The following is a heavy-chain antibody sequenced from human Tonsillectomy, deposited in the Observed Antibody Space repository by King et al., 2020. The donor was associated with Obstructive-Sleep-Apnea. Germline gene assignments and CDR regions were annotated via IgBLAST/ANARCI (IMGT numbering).Heavy chain of an antibody. CDR2: ISYDGRNK. Sequence: HVQLVESGGGVVQPGRSLRLSCAASGFTFSSYAMHWVRQAPGKGLEWGAVISYDGRNKYYADSVNGRFTISRDNSKNTLYLQMNSLRAEDTAVYYCARDQNDFWSGYDLDYWGQGTLVTVSS. V-gene: IGHV3-30*04. D-gene: IGHD3-3*01. J-gene: IGHJ4*02. CDR3: ARDQNDFWSGYDLDY. CDR1: GFTFSSYA.